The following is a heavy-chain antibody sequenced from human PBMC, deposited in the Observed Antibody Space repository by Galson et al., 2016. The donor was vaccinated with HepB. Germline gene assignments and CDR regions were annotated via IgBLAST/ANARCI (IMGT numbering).Heavy chain of an antibody. Sequence: TLSLTCTVSGVSISSGGYYWSWIRQHPGKGLEWIGYIYFSGSTYYNPTLKSRVTMSVDTSKNQFSLKLSSVTAADTAVYYCARARHDYGGPRPGSISWFDPWGQGTLVTVSS. D-gene: IGHD4-23*01. J-gene: IGHJ5*02. CDR2: IYFSGST. V-gene: IGHV4-31*03. CDR1: GVSISSGGYY. CDR3: ARARHDYGGPRPGSISWFDP.